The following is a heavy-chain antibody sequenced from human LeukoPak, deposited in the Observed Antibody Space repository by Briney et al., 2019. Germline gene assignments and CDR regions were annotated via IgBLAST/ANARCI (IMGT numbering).Heavy chain of an antibody. CDR3: TRPYSSGWYFVDAFDI. J-gene: IGHJ3*02. Sequence: GGSLRLSCAASGFTFSGSAMHWVRQASGKGLEWVGRIRSKANSYATAYAASVKGRFTISRDDSKNTAYLQMNSLKTEDTAVYYCTRPYSSGWYFVDAFDIWGQGTMVTVSS. V-gene: IGHV3-73*01. D-gene: IGHD6-19*01. CDR1: GFTFSGSA. CDR2: IRSKANSYAT.